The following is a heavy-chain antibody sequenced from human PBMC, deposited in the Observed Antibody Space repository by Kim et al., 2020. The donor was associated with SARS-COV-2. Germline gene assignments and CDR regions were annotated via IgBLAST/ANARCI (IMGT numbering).Heavy chain of an antibody. CDR3: ARADYGGNYYYDYGMDV. D-gene: IGHD4-17*01. Sequence: GGSLRLSCAASGFTFSGYDMHWVRQATGKGLEWVSAIGTAGDTFYPGSVKGRFTISRENAKNSLYLQMNSLRAGDTAVYYCARADYGGNYYYDYGMDVWGQETTVTVSS. V-gene: IGHV3-13*01. CDR2: IGTAGDT. J-gene: IGHJ6*02. CDR1: GFTFSGYD.